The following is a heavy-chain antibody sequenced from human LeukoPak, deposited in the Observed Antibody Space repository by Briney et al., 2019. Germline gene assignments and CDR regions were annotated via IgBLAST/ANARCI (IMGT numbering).Heavy chain of an antibody. Sequence: SETLSLTCTVSGGSISSYYWSWIRQPPGKGLEWIGYIYYSGSTNYNPSLKSRVTISVDTSKNQFSLRLSSVTAADTAVYCCASSIVGSSWPFDYWGQGTLVTVSS. D-gene: IGHD6-13*01. J-gene: IGHJ4*02. CDR3: ASSIVGSSWPFDY. CDR1: GGSISSYY. V-gene: IGHV4-59*01. CDR2: IYYSGST.